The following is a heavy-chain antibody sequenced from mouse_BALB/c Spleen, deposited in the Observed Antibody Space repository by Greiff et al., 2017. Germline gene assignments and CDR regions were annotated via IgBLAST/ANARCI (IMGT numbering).Heavy chain of an antibody. CDR1: GFTFSSFG. CDR2: ISSGSSTI. J-gene: IGHJ4*01. D-gene: IGHD1-1*01. Sequence: EVMLVESGGGLVQPGGSRKLSCAASGFTFSSFGMHWVRQAPEKGLEWVAYISSGSSTIYYADTVKGRFTISRDNPKNTLFLQMTSLRSEDTAMYYCARFTTRAMDYWGQGTSVTVSS. CDR3: ARFTTRAMDY. V-gene: IGHV5-17*02.